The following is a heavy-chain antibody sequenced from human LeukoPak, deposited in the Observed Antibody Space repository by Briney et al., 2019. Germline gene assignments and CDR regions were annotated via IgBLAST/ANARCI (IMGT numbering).Heavy chain of an antibody. D-gene: IGHD3-3*01. CDR1: GYTFTSYD. J-gene: IGHJ3*02. CDR3: ARGYDFWSGYYAFDI. V-gene: IGHV1-8*02. Sequence: GASVKVSCKASGYTFTSYDINWVRQATGQGLEWMGWMNPNSGNTGYAQKFQGRVTMTRDTSISTAYMELSRLRSDDTAVYYCARGYDFWSGYYAFDIWGQGTMVTVSS. CDR2: MNPNSGNT.